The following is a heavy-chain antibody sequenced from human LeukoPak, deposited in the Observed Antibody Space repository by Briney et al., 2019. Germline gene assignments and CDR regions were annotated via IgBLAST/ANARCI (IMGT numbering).Heavy chain of an antibody. CDR1: GFTFNSYA. CDR2: ISYDGSNK. D-gene: IGHD3-3*01. V-gene: IGHV3-30-3*01. Sequence: GGSLRLSCAASGFTFNSYAFHWVRQAPGKGLEWVTVISYDGSNKYYADSVKGRFTISRDNSKNTLYLQMNSLRAEDTAVYYCARDRSLEQSITIFGVVTSEGYYYMDVWGKGTTVTVSS. CDR3: ARDRSLEQSITIFGVVTSEGYYYMDV. J-gene: IGHJ6*03.